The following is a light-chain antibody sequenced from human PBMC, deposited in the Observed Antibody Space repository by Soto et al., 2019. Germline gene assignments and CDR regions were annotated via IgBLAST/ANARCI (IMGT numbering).Light chain of an antibody. CDR1: SSDVGGYDF. CDR3: SSYAGNNTLGV. V-gene: IGLV2-8*01. CDR2: DVI. J-gene: IGLJ1*01. Sequence: QSALTQPPSASGSPGQSVTISCTGTSSDVGGYDFVSWYQQHPGKAPKLLIYDVIKRPSGVPDRFSGSKSGTTASLTVSGLQAEDEADYYCSSYAGNNTLGVFGTGTKLTVL.